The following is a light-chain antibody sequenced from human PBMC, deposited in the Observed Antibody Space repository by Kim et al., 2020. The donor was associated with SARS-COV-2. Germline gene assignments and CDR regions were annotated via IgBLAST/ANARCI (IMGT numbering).Light chain of an antibody. CDR3: QSYDSSSVV. CDR2: GNN. Sequence: PGKTVTVAFSRHSGSISDYVQWYQQRPGRAPTTVIYGNNLFPAGVPDRFSGSIDSSSNSASLTISGLKTEDEADYYCQSYDSSSVVFGGVTKLTVL. CDR1: SGSISDY. J-gene: IGLJ2*01. V-gene: IGLV6-57*03.